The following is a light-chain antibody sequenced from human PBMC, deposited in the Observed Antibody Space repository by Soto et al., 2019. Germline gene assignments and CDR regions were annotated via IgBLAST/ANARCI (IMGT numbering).Light chain of an antibody. CDR3: AAWDDSLSVV. V-gene: IGLV1-47*01. J-gene: IGLJ2*01. Sequence: QSVLTQPPSASGTPGQRVTISCSGSSSNIGSNYVYWYQHLPGTAPKLLIYRNNQRPSGVPDRFSGSMSGTSASLAISGLRSEDEADYYCAAWDDSLSVVFGGGTKLTVL. CDR1: SSNIGSNY. CDR2: RNN.